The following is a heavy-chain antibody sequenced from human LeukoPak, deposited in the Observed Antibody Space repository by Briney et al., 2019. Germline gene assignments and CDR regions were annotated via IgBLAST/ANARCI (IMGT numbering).Heavy chain of an antibody. CDR1: GFTFSSYG. J-gene: IGHJ6*03. CDR3: AKQQQLAGNYYYYYMDV. CDR2: ISGSGGST. D-gene: IGHD6-13*01. Sequence: GGTLRLSCAASGFTFSSYGMSWVRQAPGKGLEWVSAISGSGGSTYYADSVKGRFTISRDNSKNTLYLQMNSLRAEDTAVYYCAKQQQLAGNYYYYYMDVWGKGTTVTTSS. V-gene: IGHV3-23*01.